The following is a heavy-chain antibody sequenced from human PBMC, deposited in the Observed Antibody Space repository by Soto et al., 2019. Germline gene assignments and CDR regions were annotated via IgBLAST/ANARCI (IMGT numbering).Heavy chain of an antibody. CDR2: KSGSGGST. Sequence: EVQLLESGGGLVQPGGSLRLSCAASGFTCTSYAMGWVRQAPGMGLEWVSTKSGSGGSTYYADSVKGRFTISRDNSKNTLYLQMNSLRADDTALYYCAKSWGRYCSGSSCYVFDYWGQGTLVTVSS. CDR3: AKSWGRYCSGSSCYVFDY. J-gene: IGHJ4*02. D-gene: IGHD2-15*01. CDR1: GFTCTSYA. V-gene: IGHV3-23*01.